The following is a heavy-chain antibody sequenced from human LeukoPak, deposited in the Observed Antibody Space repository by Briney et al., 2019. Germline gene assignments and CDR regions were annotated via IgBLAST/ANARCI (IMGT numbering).Heavy chain of an antibody. D-gene: IGHD3-22*01. CDR1: GFPLTTSGVG. Sequence: SGPTLVNPTQTLTLTCTFSGFPLTTSGVGVGWIRQPPGKALEWLALIYWDDDKLYSPSLKNRLTITKDTSRNQVVLTMTNMGPVDTGTYYCALSEGGYLHDAFDIWGQGTMVTVSS. V-gene: IGHV2-5*02. CDR2: IYWDDDK. CDR3: ALSEGGYLHDAFDI. J-gene: IGHJ3*02.